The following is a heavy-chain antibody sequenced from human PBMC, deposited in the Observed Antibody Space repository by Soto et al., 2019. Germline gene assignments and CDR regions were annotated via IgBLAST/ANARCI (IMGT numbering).Heavy chain of an antibody. Sequence: LSLTCTVSGGSVSSGSNYWSWIRQPPGKGLEWIGYIFYSGSTNYSPSLKSRVTISLDTSKNQFSLKVSSVTAADTAVYYCARDPSGYSLDDAFDIWGQGTMVTVSS. CDR3: ARDPSGYSLDDAFDI. D-gene: IGHD5-18*01. V-gene: IGHV4-61*01. CDR1: GGSVSSGSNY. J-gene: IGHJ3*02. CDR2: IFYSGST.